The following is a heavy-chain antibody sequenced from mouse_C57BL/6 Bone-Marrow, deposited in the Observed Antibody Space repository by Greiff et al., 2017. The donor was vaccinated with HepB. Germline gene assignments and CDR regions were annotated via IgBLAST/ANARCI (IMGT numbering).Heavy chain of an antibody. J-gene: IGHJ4*01. V-gene: IGHV5-4*01. CDR2: ISDGGSYT. Sequence: EVQLQESGGGLVKPGGSLKLSCAASGFTFSSYAMSWVRQTPEKRLEWVATISDGGSYTYYPDNVKGRFTISRDNAKNNLYLQMSHLKSEDTAMYYCAREIPYAMDYWGQGTSVTVSS. CDR3: AREIPYAMDY. CDR1: GFTFSSYA.